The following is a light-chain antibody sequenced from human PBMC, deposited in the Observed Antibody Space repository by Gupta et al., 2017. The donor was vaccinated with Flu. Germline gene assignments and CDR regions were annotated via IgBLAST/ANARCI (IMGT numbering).Light chain of an antibody. CDR2: GAS. Sequence: DRATLSCRANQSISNRYLAWYQQKPGQAPRLLIYGASSRATGMPDRCSGSGAGTDFTLTISRLEPEDFAVYYCQQFGSSPRTFGQGTKVEIK. J-gene: IGKJ1*01. CDR1: QSISNRY. V-gene: IGKV3-20*01. CDR3: QQFGSSPRT.